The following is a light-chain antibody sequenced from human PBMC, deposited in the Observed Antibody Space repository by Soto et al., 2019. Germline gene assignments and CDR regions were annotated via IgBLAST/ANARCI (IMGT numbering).Light chain of an antibody. CDR1: QSVSSSY. J-gene: IGKJ5*01. V-gene: IGKV3-20*01. CDR3: HLYDTSPPVT. Sequence: EKMLTHSPGTLSLSPGERATLSCRASQSVSSSYLAWYQQKPGQAPRLLIYGASSRATGIPDRFSGSGSGTDFTLTISRLEPEDFAMYYCHLYDTSPPVTFGQGTRLEVK. CDR2: GAS.